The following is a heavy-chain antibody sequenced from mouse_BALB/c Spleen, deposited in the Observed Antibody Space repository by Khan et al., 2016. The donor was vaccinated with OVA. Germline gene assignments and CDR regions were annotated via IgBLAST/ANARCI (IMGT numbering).Heavy chain of an antibody. J-gene: IGHJ3*01. V-gene: IGHV3-6*02. CDR3: ARGGYGRGFAY. Sequence: EVQLQESGPGLVKPSQSLSLTCSVTGYSIISGYYWNWIRQFPGNKLEWMGYISYDGSNNYNPSLKYRISITRDTSKNQFFLKLNSVTSEDTATXYCARGGYGRGFAYWGQGTLVTVSA. CDR1: GYSIISGYY. CDR2: ISYDGSN. D-gene: IGHD1-1*01.